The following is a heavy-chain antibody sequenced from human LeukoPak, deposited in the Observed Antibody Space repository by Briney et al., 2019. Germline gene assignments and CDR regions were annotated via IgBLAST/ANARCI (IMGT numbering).Heavy chain of an antibody. Sequence: SETLSLTCTVSGGSISSSSYYWGWIRQPPGKGLEWIGSIYYSGSTYYNPSLKSRVTISVDTSKNQFSLKLGSVTAADTAVYYCARVTYYYDSSGYYFDYWGQGTLVTVSS. D-gene: IGHD3-22*01. CDR1: GGSISSSSYY. J-gene: IGHJ4*02. CDR2: IYYSGST. CDR3: ARVTYYYDSSGYYFDY. V-gene: IGHV4-39*01.